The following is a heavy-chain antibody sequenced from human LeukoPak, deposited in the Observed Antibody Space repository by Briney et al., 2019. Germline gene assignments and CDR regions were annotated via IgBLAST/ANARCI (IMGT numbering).Heavy chain of an antibody. CDR2: IHYSGST. CDR3: ASLLMTTVTLG. D-gene: IGHD4-11*01. Sequence: SETLSLTCAVYGGSFSGYYWGWIRQPPGEGLDWIGSIHYSGSTYYNPSLKSRVTISVDTSKNQFSLKLSSVTAADTAVYYCASLLMTTVTLGWGQGTLVTVSS. V-gene: IGHV4-34*01. J-gene: IGHJ4*02. CDR1: GGSFSGYY.